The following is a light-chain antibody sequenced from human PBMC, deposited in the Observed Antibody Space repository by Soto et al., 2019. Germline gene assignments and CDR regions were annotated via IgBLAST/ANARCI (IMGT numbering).Light chain of an antibody. CDR3: CSWTGSNNYV. V-gene: IGLV2-14*01. Sequence: QSVLVQPASVSGSPGQSITISCTGTGSDVGGYNSVSWYQQHPGKAPKLVICDVSDRPSGVSNRFSGSKSGNTASLTISGLQIEDEADYYCCSWTGSNNYVFGTGTKVTVL. CDR2: DVS. CDR1: GSDVGGYNS. J-gene: IGLJ1*01.